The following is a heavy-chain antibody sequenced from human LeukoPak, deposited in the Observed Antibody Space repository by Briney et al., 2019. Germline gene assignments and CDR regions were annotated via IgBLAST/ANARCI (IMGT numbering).Heavy chain of an antibody. J-gene: IGHJ4*02. CDR1: GFTFSSYE. D-gene: IGHD3-10*01. Sequence: GGSLRLSCAASGFTFSSYEMNWVRQAPGKGLEWVSYISSSGSTIYYADSVKGRFTISRDNAKNSLYLQMNSLRAEDTAVYYCARANLGWFGELSFWGQGTLVTVSS. CDR3: ARANLGWFGELSF. CDR2: ISSSGSTI. V-gene: IGHV3-48*03.